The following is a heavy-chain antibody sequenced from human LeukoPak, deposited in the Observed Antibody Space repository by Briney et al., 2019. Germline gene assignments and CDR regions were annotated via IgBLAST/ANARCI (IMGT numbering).Heavy chain of an antibody. V-gene: IGHV3-7*01. CDR2: IKQDGSEK. Sequence: GGSLRLSCAASGFIFSNYWMSWVRQAPGKGLEWVANIKQDGSEKYYVDPVKGRFTISRDNAKNSLYLQMNSLRAEDTAVYYCARALGSGDFDYWGQGTLVTVSS. D-gene: IGHD7-27*01. CDR1: GFIFSNYW. CDR3: ARALGSGDFDY. J-gene: IGHJ4*02.